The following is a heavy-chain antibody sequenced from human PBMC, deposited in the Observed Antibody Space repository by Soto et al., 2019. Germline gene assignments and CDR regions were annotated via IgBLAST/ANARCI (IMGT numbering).Heavy chain of an antibody. CDR3: AHRPATGTTRNWFDP. V-gene: IGHV2-5*01. J-gene: IGHJ5*02. CDR2: IYWNDDK. D-gene: IGHD1-7*01. CDR1: GFSLSTTGLA. Sequence: QITLKESGPTLVKPTQTITLTCSFSGFSLSTTGLAVGWIRQPPGKALEWLALIYWNDDKRYSPSLKSRLTITKDTSKNQVVLTMTNMDPVDTATHYCAHRPATGTTRNWFDPWGQGTLVTVSS.